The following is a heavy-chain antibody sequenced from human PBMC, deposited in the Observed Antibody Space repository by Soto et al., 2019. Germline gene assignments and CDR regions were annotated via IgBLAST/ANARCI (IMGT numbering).Heavy chain of an antibody. CDR3: ARDPLGTTGTTSAFDI. CDR1: GFTFSSYA. D-gene: IGHD1-1*01. CDR2: ISYDGSNK. Sequence: GGSLRLSCAASGFTFSSYAMHWVRQAPGKGLEWVAVISYDGSNKYYADSVKGRFTISRDNSKNTLYLQMNSLRAEDTAVYYCARDPLGTTGTTSAFDIWGQGTMVT. J-gene: IGHJ3*02. V-gene: IGHV3-30-3*01.